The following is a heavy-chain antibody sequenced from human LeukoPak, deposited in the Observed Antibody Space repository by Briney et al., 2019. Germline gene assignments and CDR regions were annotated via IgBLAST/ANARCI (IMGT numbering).Heavy chain of an antibody. CDR1: GYTFTSYG. V-gene: IGHV1-18*01. CDR3: ARDRASTYYDFWSGYFSYGGPPLGDY. J-gene: IGHJ4*02. Sequence: ASVKVSCKASGYTFTSYGISWVRQAPGQGLEWMGWISAYNGNTNYAQKLQGRVTMTTDTSTSTAYMELRSLRSDDTAVYYCARDRASTYYDFWSGYFSYGGPPLGDYWGQGTLVTVSS. D-gene: IGHD3-3*01. CDR2: ISAYNGNT.